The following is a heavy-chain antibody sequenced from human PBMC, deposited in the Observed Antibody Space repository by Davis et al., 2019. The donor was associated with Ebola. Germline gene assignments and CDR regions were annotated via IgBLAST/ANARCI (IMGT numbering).Heavy chain of an antibody. D-gene: IGHD4-11*01. Sequence: SVKVSCKASGGTFSSYAISWVRQAPGQGLEWMGGIIPIFGTANYAQKFQGRVTMTEDTSTDTTYMELSSLRSEDTAVYYCARGTTETEHDYWGQGTLVTVSS. CDR1: GGTFSSYA. CDR2: IIPIFGTA. CDR3: ARGTTETEHDY. J-gene: IGHJ4*02. V-gene: IGHV1-69*06.